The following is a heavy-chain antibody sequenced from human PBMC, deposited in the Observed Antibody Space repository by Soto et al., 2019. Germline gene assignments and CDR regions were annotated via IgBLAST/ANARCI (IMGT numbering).Heavy chain of an antibody. Sequence: SETLSLTSSGLGGSSSGYYWCGARPPPGKRLEWNGKINHSESTNYNPPLKSRVTVSVDTSKQQFSLKLSSVTAADSSVYYCARGSPRDVANGFDPWGQGTLVTVSS. CDR3: ARGSPRDVANGFDP. CDR2: INHSEST. CDR1: GGSSSGYY. V-gene: IGHV4-34*01. J-gene: IGHJ5*02. D-gene: IGHD2-21*02.